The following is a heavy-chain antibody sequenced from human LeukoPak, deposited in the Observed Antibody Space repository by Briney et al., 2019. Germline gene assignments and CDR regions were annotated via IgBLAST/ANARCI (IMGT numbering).Heavy chain of an antibody. D-gene: IGHD2-2*02. CDR2: IKQDGSEK. V-gene: IGHV3-7*01. CDR1: RFTFSYYW. CDR3: ARGNYYCSGTSCYTFLDY. Sequence: GGSLRLSCAASRFTFSYYWMNWVRQAPGKGLEWVANIKQDGSEKYYVDSVKGRFTISRDNANNSLYLQMNSLRAEDTAVYYCARGNYYCSGTSCYTFLDYWGQGTLVTVSS. J-gene: IGHJ4*02.